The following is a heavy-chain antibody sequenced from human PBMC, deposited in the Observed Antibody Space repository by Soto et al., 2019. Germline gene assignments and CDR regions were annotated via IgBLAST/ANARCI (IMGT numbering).Heavy chain of an antibody. Sequence: ASVKVSCKASGYTFTTHAMHWVRQAPVQSLEWMGWINGGTGQTEHSQRFQGRVNITRDTSASTAYMDLSSLRSEDTAVYYCARGKGMEENYYYYGLDIWGQGTTVTVSS. CDR3: ARGKGMEENYYYYGLDI. V-gene: IGHV1-3*01. D-gene: IGHD1-1*01. CDR1: GYTFTTHA. J-gene: IGHJ6*02. CDR2: INGGTGQT.